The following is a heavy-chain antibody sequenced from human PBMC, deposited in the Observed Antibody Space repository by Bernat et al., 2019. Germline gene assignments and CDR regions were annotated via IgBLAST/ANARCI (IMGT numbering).Heavy chain of an antibody. CDR2: IHYSGST. D-gene: IGHD3-10*02. V-gene: IGHV4-30-4*01. CDR1: GGSISSGDYY. J-gene: IGHJ4*02. Sequence: QVQLQESGPGLVKPSQTLSLTCTVSGGSISSGDYYWSWIRQPPGKGLEWIGYIHYSGSTYYNPSLKSRVTISVDTSKNQFSLKLSSVTAADTAVYYCARVILFRGPSRGYYFDYWGQGTLVTVSS. CDR3: ARVILFRGPSRGYYFDY.